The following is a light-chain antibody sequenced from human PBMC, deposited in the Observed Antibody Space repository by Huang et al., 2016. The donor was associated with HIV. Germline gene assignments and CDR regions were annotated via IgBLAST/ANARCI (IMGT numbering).Light chain of an antibody. CDR1: QSVFSY. CDR2: DAS. CDR3: QQRSAWPRT. V-gene: IGKV3-11*01. J-gene: IGKJ2*01. Sequence: EIVLTQSPGTLSLSPGESATLSCRTSQSVFSYLAWYQQIPGQAPRLLVSDASNRATGVSARFSGSGSGTDFALTISSVESEDFAVDYCQQRSAWPRTFGQGTKLEI.